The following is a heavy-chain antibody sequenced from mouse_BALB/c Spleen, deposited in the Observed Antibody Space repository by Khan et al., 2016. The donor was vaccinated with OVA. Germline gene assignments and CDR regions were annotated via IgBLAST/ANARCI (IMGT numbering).Heavy chain of an antibody. Sequence: EVQLQESGPGLVKPSQSLSLTCTVTAYSITSDYAWTWIRRLPGNKLGWMGYISYSGSTSYNPSLKSRTSITRDTSKNQSFLQLISVTTEDTATYDCSCTRFYYGYSFFDYWGQGTTLTVSS. V-gene: IGHV3-2*02. CDR1: AYSITSDYA. CDR3: SCTRFYYGYSFFDY. D-gene: IGHD2-2*01. J-gene: IGHJ2*01. CDR2: ISYSGST.